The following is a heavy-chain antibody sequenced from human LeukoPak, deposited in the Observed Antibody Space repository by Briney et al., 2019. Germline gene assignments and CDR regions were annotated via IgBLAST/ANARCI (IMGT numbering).Heavy chain of an antibody. J-gene: IGHJ4*02. CDR3: AREWGLSSGYPGYFDY. CDR1: GGSISSSSYY. CDR2: IYYSGST. Sequence: SETLSLTCTVSGGSISSSSYYWGWIRQPPGKGLEWIGSIYYSGSTYYNPSLKSRVTISVDTSKNQFSLKLTSVTAADTAVYYCAREWGLSSGYPGYFDYWGQGTLVTVSS. V-gene: IGHV4-39*02. D-gene: IGHD3-22*01.